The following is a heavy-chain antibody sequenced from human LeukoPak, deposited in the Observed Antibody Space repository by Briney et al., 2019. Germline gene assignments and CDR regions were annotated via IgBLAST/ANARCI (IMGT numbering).Heavy chain of an antibody. CDR2: ITGSGGNT. CDR3: ARVDSSAYHSDY. D-gene: IGHD3-22*01. CDR1: GFTFSDYA. V-gene: IGHV3-23*01. Sequence: GGSLRLSCTVSGFTFSDYAMSWVRQAPGKGLEWVSAITGSGGNTYYADSVKGRFTISKDDSKNTVYLQMSSLRAEDAAVYYCARVDSSAYHSDYWGQGTLVTVSS. J-gene: IGHJ4*02.